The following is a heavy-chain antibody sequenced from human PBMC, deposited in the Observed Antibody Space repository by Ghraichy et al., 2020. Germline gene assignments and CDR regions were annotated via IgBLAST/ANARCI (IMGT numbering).Heavy chain of an antibody. CDR3: ARVKDENVLTDFHSNDAFDI. V-gene: IGHV4-30-4*01. J-gene: IGHJ3*02. CDR1: GGSISSDDYY. Sequence: SQTLSLTCTVSGGSISSDDYYWSWIRQTPGKGLEWIGYIYYSGSTHYNPSLKSRITMSVDTSKNQFSLKLRSVTAADTAVYYCARVKDENVLTDFHSNDAFDIWGQGTMVTVSA. D-gene: IGHD3-9*01. CDR2: IYYSGST.